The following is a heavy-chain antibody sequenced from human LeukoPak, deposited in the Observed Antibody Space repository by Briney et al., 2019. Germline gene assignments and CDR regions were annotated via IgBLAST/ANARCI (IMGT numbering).Heavy chain of an antibody. J-gene: IGHJ4*02. CDR2: IYYSGST. Sequence: KTSQTLSLTCTVSGGSICGGGYHWSWIRQHPGKGLEWIGYIYYSGSTYYNPSLKSRVTISVDTSKNHFSLKLSSVTAADTAVYSCARGCSSPRYWGQGTLVTVSS. D-gene: IGHD6-13*01. V-gene: IGHV4-31*03. CDR1: GGSICGGGYH. CDR3: ARGCSSPRY.